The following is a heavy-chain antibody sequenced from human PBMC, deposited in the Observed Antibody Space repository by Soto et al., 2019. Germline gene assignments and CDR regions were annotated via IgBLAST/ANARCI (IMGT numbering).Heavy chain of an antibody. CDR3: VAYLSYYVH. D-gene: IGHD3-10*02. V-gene: IGHV3-72*01. CDR2: PKHKGSSYAT. Sequence: EVQLVESGGGLVQPGGSLRLSCAVSGFTLSDHFMDWVRQAPGKGLEWVGRPKHKGSSYATEYAASVKGRFTISRDDSYISLDLQMSSLRTEDTAVYYCVAYLSYYVHWGQGNLVTVSS. CDR1: GFTLSDHF. J-gene: IGHJ4*02.